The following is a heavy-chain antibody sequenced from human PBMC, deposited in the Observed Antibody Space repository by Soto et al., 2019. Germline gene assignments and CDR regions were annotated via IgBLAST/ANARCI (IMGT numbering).Heavy chain of an antibody. CDR1: GFSFSSYD. CDR2: ISYDGSDK. V-gene: IGHV3-30*18. CDR3: AKGVPSPTQHTFDI. J-gene: IGHJ3*02. Sequence: QVHLVESGGGVVQPGRSLRLSCAASGFSFSSYDMHWVRQAPGKGLEWVAMISYDGSDKYFSDSVKGRLTISRDNSKITVSLEMNSLRTKDTAAYYCAKGVPSPTQHTFDIWGQGTMVTVSS.